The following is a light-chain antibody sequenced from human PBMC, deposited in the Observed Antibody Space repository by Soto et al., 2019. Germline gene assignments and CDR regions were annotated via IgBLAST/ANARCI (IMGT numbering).Light chain of an antibody. Sequence: EIVLTQSPAILSSSPGERATISCRASQGVSSYLAWYQQKPGQAPRLLIYDASNRATGIPARFSGSGSGTDFTLTISSLEPEVFAVYYCQQRSNWPPTFGGGTKVEIK. V-gene: IGKV3-11*01. CDR2: DAS. CDR3: QQRSNWPPT. CDR1: QGVSSY. J-gene: IGKJ4*01.